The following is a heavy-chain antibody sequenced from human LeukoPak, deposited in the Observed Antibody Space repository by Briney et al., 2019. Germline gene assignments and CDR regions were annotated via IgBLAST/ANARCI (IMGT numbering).Heavy chain of an antibody. CDR3: AKDQGGLMVRGVINYYYYYGMDV. CDR1: GFTFSNYG. V-gene: IGHV3-30*18. CDR2: ISCDESDK. Sequence: GGSLRPSCAASGFTFSNYGMHWVRQAPGKGLEWVAVISCDESDKYYADSVKGRFTISRDNSKNTLYLQMNSLRAEDTAVYYCAKDQGGLMVRGVINYYYYYGMDVWGQGTTVTVSS. J-gene: IGHJ6*02. D-gene: IGHD3-10*01.